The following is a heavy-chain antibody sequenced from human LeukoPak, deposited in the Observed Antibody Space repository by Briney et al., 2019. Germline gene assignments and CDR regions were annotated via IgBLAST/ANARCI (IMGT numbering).Heavy chain of an antibody. D-gene: IGHD3-16*01. CDR1: GFTFSSYA. CDR2: ISGSGGST. CDR3: AKGWGGYFDY. V-gene: IGHV3-23*01. Sequence: GGSLRLSCAASGFTFSSYAMTWVRQAPGKGLEWVSGISGSGGSTYYADSVKGRFTISRDNSKNTLYLQMNSLRAEDTAVYYCAKGWGGYFDYWGQGTLVTVSS. J-gene: IGHJ4*02.